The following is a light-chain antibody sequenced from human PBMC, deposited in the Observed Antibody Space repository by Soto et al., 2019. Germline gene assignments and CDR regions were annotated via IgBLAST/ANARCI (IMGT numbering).Light chain of an antibody. CDR1: QSISSY. Sequence: DIQMTQSPSSLSASVGDRVTIACLASQSISSYLHWYQQKPGKAPKLLIYAASNLQSGVPSRFSASGSGTDFTLTLNSLQPEDFATYYCQQGYSTLWTFGQGTKVDIK. CDR2: AAS. J-gene: IGKJ1*01. CDR3: QQGYSTLWT. V-gene: IGKV1-39*01.